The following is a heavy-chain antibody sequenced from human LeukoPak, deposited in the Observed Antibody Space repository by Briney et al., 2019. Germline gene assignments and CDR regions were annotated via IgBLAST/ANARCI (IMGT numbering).Heavy chain of an antibody. Sequence: ASVKVSCKASGYTFTSYDINWVGQATGQGLEWMGWMNPNRGNTGYAQKFQGRVTMTRNTYISKAYMELRSLRSEDTAVYYCARGSIVGATRRSPDFDYWGQGTLVTVSS. CDR3: ARGSIVGATRRSPDFDY. J-gene: IGHJ4*02. CDR2: MNPNRGNT. V-gene: IGHV1-8*01. D-gene: IGHD1-26*01. CDR1: GYTFTSYD.